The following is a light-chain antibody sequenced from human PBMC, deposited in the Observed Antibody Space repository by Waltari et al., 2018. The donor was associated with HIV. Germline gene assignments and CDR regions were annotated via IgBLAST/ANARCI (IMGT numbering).Light chain of an antibody. Sequence: NFMLTQPHSVSESPGKTVTISSTRSGGSISSNHAQSYQRRPGSAPTSVIYDDIQRPSGVPDRFSGSIDSSSNSASLTISGLKTEDEADYYCQSYNSTTWVFGGGTKLTVL. CDR2: DDI. V-gene: IGLV6-57*03. CDR1: GGSISSNH. J-gene: IGLJ3*02. CDR3: QSYNSTTWV.